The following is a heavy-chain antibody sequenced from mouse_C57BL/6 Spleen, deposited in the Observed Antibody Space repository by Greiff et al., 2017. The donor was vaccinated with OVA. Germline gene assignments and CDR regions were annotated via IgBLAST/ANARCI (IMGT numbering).Heavy chain of an antibody. Sequence: QVQLQQPGTELVKPGASVKLSCKASGYTFTSYWMHWVKQRPGQGLEWIGNINPSNGGTNYNEKFKSKATLTVDKSSSTAYMQLSSLTSEDSAVYYCARYPSTTVVDYAMDYWGQGTSVTVSS. CDR2: INPSNGGT. D-gene: IGHD1-1*01. CDR1: GYTFTSYW. V-gene: IGHV1-53*01. J-gene: IGHJ4*01. CDR3: ARYPSTTVVDYAMDY.